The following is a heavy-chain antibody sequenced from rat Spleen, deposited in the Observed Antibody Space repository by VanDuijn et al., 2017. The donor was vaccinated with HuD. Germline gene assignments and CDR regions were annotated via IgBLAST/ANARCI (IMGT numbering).Heavy chain of an antibody. J-gene: IGHJ4*01. CDR2: ISYDGSGT. D-gene: IGHD4-3*01. Sequence: EVQLVESDGGLVQPGRSLKLSCAGSGFIFSNYYMAWVRRAPTQGLEWVATISYDGSGTYYRDSVKGRFTISRDNAKSTLYLQMNSLRSEDTATYYCARHGGGRTYVMDAWGQGASVTVSS. CDR1: GFIFSNYY. V-gene: IGHV5-29*01. CDR3: ARHGGGRTYVMDA.